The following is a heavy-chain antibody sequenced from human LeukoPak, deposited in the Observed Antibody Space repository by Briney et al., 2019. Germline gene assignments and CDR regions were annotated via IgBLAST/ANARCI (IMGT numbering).Heavy chain of an antibody. Sequence: GRSLRLSCAASGFTFSSYGMHWVRQAPGKGLEWVAVIWYDGSNKYYADSVKGRFTISRDNSKNTLYLQMNSLRAEDKAVYYCARNLRPIAMVRGAIIPVFDPWGQGTLVTVSS. CDR2: IWYDGSNK. CDR1: GFTFSSYG. D-gene: IGHD3-10*01. V-gene: IGHV3-33*01. J-gene: IGHJ5*02. CDR3: ARNLRPIAMVRGAIIPVFDP.